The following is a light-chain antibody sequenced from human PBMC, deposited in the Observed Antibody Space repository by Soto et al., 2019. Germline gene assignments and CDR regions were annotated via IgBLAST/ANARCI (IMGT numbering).Light chain of an antibody. V-gene: IGKV3-20*01. J-gene: IGKJ5*01. CDR3: QQYGSSPPIT. CDR1: QSISSSY. Sequence: ELVLTQSPGTLSLSPGERATLSCRASQSISSSYLAWYQKRPGQAPRLLISGASSRATGIPDRFSGSGSGTDFTLTISRLEPEDFAVYYCQQYGSSPPITFGQGTRLEIK. CDR2: GAS.